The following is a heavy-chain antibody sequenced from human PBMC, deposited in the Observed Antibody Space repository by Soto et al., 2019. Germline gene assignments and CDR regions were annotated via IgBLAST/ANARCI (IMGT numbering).Heavy chain of an antibody. D-gene: IGHD3-10*01. J-gene: IGHJ4*02. CDR1: GFTLSNYG. V-gene: IGHV1-18*01. Sequence: QVQLVQSGPEVKKPGASVKVSCKASGFTLSNYGISWVRQAPGQGLEWMGWISVYNEDTNYLQKLQGRFTLTTDTSTNTAYMELRSLGSDDTAVYYCVREPPRGSYGSGTFDSWGQGTLVTVSS. CDR2: ISVYNEDT. CDR3: VREPPRGSYGSGTFDS.